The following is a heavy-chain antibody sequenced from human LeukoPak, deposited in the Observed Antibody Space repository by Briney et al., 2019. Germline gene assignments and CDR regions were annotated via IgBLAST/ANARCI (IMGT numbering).Heavy chain of an antibody. V-gene: IGHV4-34*01. J-gene: IGHJ5*02. Sequence: PSETLSLTCAVYGGSLSGYYWSWIRQPPGKGLEWMGEINHSGSTNYNPSLKSRVTMSTDTSKNQFSLKVSSVTAADTAVYYCVRDPATMAPFDPRGQGTLVTVSS. D-gene: IGHD3-10*01. CDR2: INHSGST. CDR1: GGSLSGYY. CDR3: VRDPATMAPFDP.